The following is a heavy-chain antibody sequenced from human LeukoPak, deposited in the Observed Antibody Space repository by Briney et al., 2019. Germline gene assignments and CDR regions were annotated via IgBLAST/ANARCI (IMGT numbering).Heavy chain of an antibody. CDR3: ARGRGSSSGYYNY. CDR1: GYSISSGYY. J-gene: IGHJ4*02. D-gene: IGHD3-22*01. Sequence: PSETLSLTCTVSGYSISSGYYWGWIPQPPGKGLEWIGSIYQSGSTYYNPSLKSRVTISVDTSKNQFSLKLSSVTAADTAVYYCARGRGSSSGYYNYWGQGTLVTVSS. V-gene: IGHV4-38-2*02. CDR2: IYQSGST.